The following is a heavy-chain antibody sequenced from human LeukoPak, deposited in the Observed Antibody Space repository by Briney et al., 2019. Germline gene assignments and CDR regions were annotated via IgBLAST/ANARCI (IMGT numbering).Heavy chain of an antibody. Sequence: GGSLRLSCAASGFTFSSYSMNWVRQALGKGLEWVSSISSSSSYIYYADSVKGRFTISRDNAKNSLYLQMNSLRAEDTAVYYCARDHRFGIAAAGTPPRWGQGTLVTVSS. CDR1: GFTFSSYS. J-gene: IGHJ4*02. V-gene: IGHV3-21*01. D-gene: IGHD6-13*01. CDR2: ISSSSSYI. CDR3: ARDHRFGIAAAGTPPR.